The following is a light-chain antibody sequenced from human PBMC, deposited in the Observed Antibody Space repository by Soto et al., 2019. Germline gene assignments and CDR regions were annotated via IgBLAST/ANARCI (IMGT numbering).Light chain of an antibody. Sequence: DVQMTQSPSSLSASVGDRVTITCRPSQYINKYLTWYQHKPGKAPKLLIYAASTLQSGVPSRFSGSASGTGFTLTISSLQPEDSANYYCQQSYSLPITFGQGTRLEIK. V-gene: IGKV1-39*01. CDR3: QQSYSLPIT. CDR2: AAS. CDR1: QYINKY. J-gene: IGKJ5*01.